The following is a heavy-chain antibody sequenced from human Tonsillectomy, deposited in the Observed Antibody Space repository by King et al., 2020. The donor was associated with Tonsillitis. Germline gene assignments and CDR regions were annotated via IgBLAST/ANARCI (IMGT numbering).Heavy chain of an antibody. CDR3: ARGKRYSSGPDAFDI. CDR1: GFTFSSYG. J-gene: IGHJ3*02. Sequence: QLVQSGGGVVQPGRSLRLSCAASGFTFSSYGMHWARQAPGKGLEWVAVIWYDGSNKYYADSVKGRFTISRDNSKNTLYLQMNSLRAEDTAVYYCARGKRYSSGPDAFDIWGQGTMVTVSS. CDR2: IWYDGSNK. D-gene: IGHD6-19*01. V-gene: IGHV3-33*01.